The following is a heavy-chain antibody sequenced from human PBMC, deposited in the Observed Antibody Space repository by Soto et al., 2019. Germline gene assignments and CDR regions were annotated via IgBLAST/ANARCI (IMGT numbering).Heavy chain of an antibody. Sequence: QVQLQESGPGLVKPSQTLSLTCTVSGGSISSGGYYWSWIRQHPGKGLEWIGYIYYSGSTYYNPSLKSRVTTAVDTCKNQFSLKLISVTAADTAVYYCERVGSMTAMNYWGQGTLVTVSS. CDR1: GGSISSGGYY. V-gene: IGHV4-31*03. CDR3: ERVGSMTAMNY. D-gene: IGHD2-21*02. J-gene: IGHJ4*02. CDR2: IYYSGST.